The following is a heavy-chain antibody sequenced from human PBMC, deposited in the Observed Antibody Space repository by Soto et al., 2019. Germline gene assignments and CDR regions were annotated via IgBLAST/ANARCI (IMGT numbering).Heavy chain of an antibody. D-gene: IGHD2-8*02. CDR1: GGSISSGGYY. CDR3: ARDKITGLFDY. J-gene: IGHJ4*02. CDR2: INHSGST. V-gene: IGHV4-39*07. Sequence: PSETLSLTCTVSGGSISSGGYYWSWIRQHPGTGLEWIGEINHSGSTNYNPSLKSRVTISVDTSKNQFSLKLTSVTAADTALYYCARDKITGLFDYWGQGTLVTVSS.